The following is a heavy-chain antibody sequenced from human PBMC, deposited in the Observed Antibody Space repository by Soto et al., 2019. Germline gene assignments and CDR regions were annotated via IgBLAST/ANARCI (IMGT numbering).Heavy chain of an antibody. D-gene: IGHD1-26*01. CDR3: AREEEEWEQTFDY. CDR2: ISSSSSYI. Sequence: EVQLVESGGGLVKPGGSLRLSCAASGFTFSSYSMNWVRKAPGKGLEWVSSISSSSSYIYYADSVKGRFTISRDNAKNSLYLQMNSLRAEDTAVYYCAREEEEWEQTFDYWCQGTLVTVSS. J-gene: IGHJ4*02. CDR1: GFTFSSYS. V-gene: IGHV3-21*01.